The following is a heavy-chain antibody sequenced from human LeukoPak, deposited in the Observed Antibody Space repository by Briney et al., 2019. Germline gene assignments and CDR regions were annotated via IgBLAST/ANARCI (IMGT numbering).Heavy chain of an antibody. J-gene: IGHJ4*02. CDR1: GGSVSHGTYY. CDR2: IYYTGST. CDR3: ARDRAGTCDY. V-gene: IGHV4-61*01. D-gene: IGHD6-19*01. Sequence: PSETLSLTCTVSGGSVSHGTYYWSWIRQPPGTGLEWIGYIYYTGSTNYNPSLKSRVTISVDTSKNQFSLKLSSVTAADTAVYYCARDRAGTCDYWGQGTLVTVSS.